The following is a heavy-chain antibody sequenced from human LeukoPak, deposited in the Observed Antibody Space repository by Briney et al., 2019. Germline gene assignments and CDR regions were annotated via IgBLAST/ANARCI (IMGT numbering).Heavy chain of an antibody. Sequence: GGSLRLSCAASGFTFSNAWMGWVRQAPGKGLEWVSAISGSGGATYYADSVKGRFTISRDNSKNTLYLQMNSLRAEDTAVYYCAKDGYCSSTSCYPAPYWGQGTLVTVSS. D-gene: IGHD2-2*01. CDR1: GFTFSNAW. CDR3: AKDGYCSSTSCYPAPY. CDR2: ISGSGGAT. J-gene: IGHJ4*02. V-gene: IGHV3-23*01.